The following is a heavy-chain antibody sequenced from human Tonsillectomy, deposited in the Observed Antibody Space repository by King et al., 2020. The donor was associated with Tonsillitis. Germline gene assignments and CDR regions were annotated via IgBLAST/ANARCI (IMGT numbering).Heavy chain of an antibody. CDR1: GFTFTSSA. J-gene: IGHJ4*02. CDR3: AAPATDYGSGPEY. CDR2: IVVGSGNT. D-gene: IGHD3-10*01. V-gene: IGHV1-58*01. Sequence: QLVQSGPEVKKPGTSVKVSCKASGFTFTSSAVQWVRQARGQRLEWIGWIVVGSGNTNYAQKFQERVTITRDMSTSTAYMELSSLRSEDTAVYYCAAPATDYGSGPEYWGQGTLVTVSS.